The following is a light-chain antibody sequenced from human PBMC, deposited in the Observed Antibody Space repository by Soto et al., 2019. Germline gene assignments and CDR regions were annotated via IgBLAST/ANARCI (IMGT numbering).Light chain of an antibody. Sequence: QSVLTQPASVSGSPGQSITISCTGTSSDVGYYNYVSWYQHHPGKVPKLMIYEVSNRPSGVSNRFSGSKSGNTASLTISGLQAEDEDDYYCSSYTTSSTQVFGGGTKVTVL. CDR3: SSYTTSSTQV. CDR1: SSDVGYYNY. J-gene: IGLJ3*02. CDR2: EVS. V-gene: IGLV2-14*01.